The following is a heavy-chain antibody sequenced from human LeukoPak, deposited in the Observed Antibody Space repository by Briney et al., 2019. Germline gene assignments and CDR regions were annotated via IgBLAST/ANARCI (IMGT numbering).Heavy chain of an antibody. D-gene: IGHD2-15*01. V-gene: IGHV4-30-4*01. CDR3: ARHHCSGGSCYSGYYYYYYMDV. J-gene: IGHJ6*03. CDR1: GGSISSGDYY. Sequence: TLSLTCTVSGGSISSGDYYWSWIRQPPGKGLEWIGYIYYSGSTYYNPSLKSRVTISVDTSKNQFSLKLSSVTAADTAVYYCARHHCSGGSCYSGYYYYYYMDVWGKGTTVTVSS. CDR2: IYYSGST.